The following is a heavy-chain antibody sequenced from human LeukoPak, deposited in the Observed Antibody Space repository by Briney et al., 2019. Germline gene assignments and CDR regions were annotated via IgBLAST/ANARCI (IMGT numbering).Heavy chain of an antibody. J-gene: IGHJ6*03. Sequence: FTGXXMHWVRQAPGQGLEWMGWINPNSGGTNYAQKFQGRVTMTRDTSISTAYMELSRLRSDDTAVYYCAREMATINYYYMDVWGKGTTVTVSS. D-gene: IGHD5-24*01. CDR3: AREMATINYYYMDV. V-gene: IGHV1-2*02. CDR1: FTGXX. CDR2: INPNSGGT.